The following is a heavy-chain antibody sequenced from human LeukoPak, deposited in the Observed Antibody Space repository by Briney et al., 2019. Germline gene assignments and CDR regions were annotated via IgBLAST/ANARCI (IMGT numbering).Heavy chain of an antibody. V-gene: IGHV4-34*01. Sequence: SETLSLTCTVSGGSISTYYWSWIRQPPGKGLEWIGEINHSGSTNYNPSLKSRVTISVDTFKNQFSLKLSSVTAADTAVYYCARLPARAYMVRGVRFDYWGQGTLVTVSS. D-gene: IGHD3-10*01. CDR2: INHSGST. J-gene: IGHJ4*02. CDR3: ARLPARAYMVRGVRFDY. CDR1: GGSISTYY.